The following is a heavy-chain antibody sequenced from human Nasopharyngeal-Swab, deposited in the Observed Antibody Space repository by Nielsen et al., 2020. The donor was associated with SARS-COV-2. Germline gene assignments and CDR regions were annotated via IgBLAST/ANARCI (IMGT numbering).Heavy chain of an antibody. D-gene: IGHD4-23*01. CDR3: ARDTTVATDY. J-gene: IGHJ4*02. V-gene: IGHV3-21*05. CDR1: GFTFSSYS. Sequence: GESLKFSCAASGFTFSSYSMNWVRQAPGKGLEWVSYISSSSSYTNYADSVKGRFTISRDNAKNSLYLQMNSLRAEDTAVYYCARDTTVATDYWGQGTLVTVSS. CDR2: ISSSSSYT.